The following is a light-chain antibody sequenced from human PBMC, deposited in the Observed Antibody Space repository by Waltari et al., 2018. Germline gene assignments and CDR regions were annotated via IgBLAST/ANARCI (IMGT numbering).Light chain of an antibody. CDR1: SGHTTNI. CDR2: VNSDGSH. Sequence: QLVLTQSPSASASLGASVKLTCTLSSGHTTNIIAWLQQKPEKGPRYLMKVNSDGSHSKGVEIPVRVSASRSGAERYLTISSLQSEDEADYYCQTGGHGTWVFGGGTRLTVL. V-gene: IGLV4-69*01. CDR3: QTGGHGTWV. J-gene: IGLJ3*02.